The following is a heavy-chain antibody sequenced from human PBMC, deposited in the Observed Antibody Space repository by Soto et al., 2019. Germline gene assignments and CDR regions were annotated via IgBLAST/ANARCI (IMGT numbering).Heavy chain of an antibody. V-gene: IGHV4-34*01. J-gene: IGHJ4*02. CDR1: GGSFSGYY. Sequence: SETLSLTCAVYGGSFSGYYWSWIRQPPGKGLEWIGEINHSGSTNYNPSLKSRVTISVDTSKNQFSLKLSSVTAADTAVYYCARGRGKSNWDSQLYYFDYWGQGTLVTVSS. CDR2: INHSGST. D-gene: IGHD1-7*01. CDR3: ARGRGKSNWDSQLYYFDY.